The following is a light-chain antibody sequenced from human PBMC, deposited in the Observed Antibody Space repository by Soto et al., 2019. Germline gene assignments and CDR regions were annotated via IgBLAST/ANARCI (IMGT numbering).Light chain of an antibody. CDR3: SSYTSSSTQV. Sequence: QSALTQPASVSGSPGQPITIPCTGTSSDVGGYNYVSWYQQHPGKAPKLMIYDVSNRPSGVSNRFSGSKSGNTASLTISGLQAEDEADYYCSSYTSSSTQVFGTGTKLTVL. V-gene: IGLV2-14*01. CDR1: SSDVGGYNY. CDR2: DVS. J-gene: IGLJ1*01.